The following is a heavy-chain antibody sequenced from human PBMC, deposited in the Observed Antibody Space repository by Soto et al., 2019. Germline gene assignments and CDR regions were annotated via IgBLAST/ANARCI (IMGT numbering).Heavy chain of an antibody. CDR3: ARDVYSGYDLRFDY. J-gene: IGHJ4*02. V-gene: IGHV1-18*01. D-gene: IGHD5-12*01. Sequence: VKVSCKASGYTFTSYGISWVRQAPGQGLEWMGWISAYNGNTNYAQKLQGRVTMTTDTSTSTAYMELRSLRSDDTAVYYCARDVYSGYDLRFDYWGQGTLVTVSS. CDR2: ISAYNGNT. CDR1: GYTFTSYG.